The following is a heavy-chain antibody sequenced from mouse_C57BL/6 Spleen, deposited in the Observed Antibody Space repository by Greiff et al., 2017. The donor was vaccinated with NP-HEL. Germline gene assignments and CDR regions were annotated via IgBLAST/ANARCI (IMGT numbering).Heavy chain of an antibody. V-gene: IGHV1-80*01. Sequence: QVQLKQSGAELVKPGASVKISCKASGYAFSSYWMNWVKQRPGKGLEWIGQIYPGDGDTNYNGKFKGKATLTADKSSSTAYMQLSSLTSEDSAVYFCASSSYEGYAMDYWGQGTSVTVSS. CDR3: ASSSYEGYAMDY. CDR2: IYPGDGDT. D-gene: IGHD1-1*01. CDR1: GYAFSSYW. J-gene: IGHJ4*01.